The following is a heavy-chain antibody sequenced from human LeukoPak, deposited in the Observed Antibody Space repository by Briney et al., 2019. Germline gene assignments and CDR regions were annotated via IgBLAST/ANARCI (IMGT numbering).Heavy chain of an antibody. CDR3: ARDPHGDYYFDY. Sequence: ASVKVSCKASVYTFTSYAVHCVRQAPGQRLELMGWMNAGNGNTKYSQKFQGRVTITRDTSASTAYMELSSLRSEDTAVYYCARDPHGDYYFDYWGQGTLVTVSS. D-gene: IGHD4-17*01. V-gene: IGHV1-3*01. J-gene: IGHJ4*02. CDR2: MNAGNGNT. CDR1: VYTFTSYA.